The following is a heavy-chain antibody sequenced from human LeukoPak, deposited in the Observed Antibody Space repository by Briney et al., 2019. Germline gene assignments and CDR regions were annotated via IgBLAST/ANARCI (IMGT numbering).Heavy chain of an antibody. J-gene: IGHJ4*02. D-gene: IGHD5-24*01. Sequence: GGSLRLSCAVSGFSVTNNYMSWVRQAPGKGLEWVSVFYVGGATYYADSVKGRFTISRNNSENTLYLQMKSLRAEDTAVYYCARGDGYNFFDYWGQGTLVTVSS. CDR2: FYVGGAT. V-gene: IGHV3-53*01. CDR3: ARGDGYNFFDY. CDR1: GFSVTNNY.